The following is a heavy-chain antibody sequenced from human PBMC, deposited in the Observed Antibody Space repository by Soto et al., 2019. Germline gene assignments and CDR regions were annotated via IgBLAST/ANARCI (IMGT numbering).Heavy chain of an antibody. D-gene: IGHD3-10*01. CDR3: ARLYYGSGSYYKYYYYGMDV. Sequence: SETLSLTCTVSGGSISSSSYYWGWIRQPPGKGLEWIGSIYYSGSTYYNPSLKSRVTISVDTSKNQFSLKLSSVTAADTAVYYCARLYYGSGSYYKYYYYGMDVWGEGTTVTVSS. J-gene: IGHJ6*04. CDR1: GGSISSSSYY. CDR2: IYYSGST. V-gene: IGHV4-39*01.